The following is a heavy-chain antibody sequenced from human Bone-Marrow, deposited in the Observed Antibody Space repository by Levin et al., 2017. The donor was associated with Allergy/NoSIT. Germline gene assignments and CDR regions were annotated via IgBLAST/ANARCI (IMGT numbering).Heavy chain of an antibody. CDR2: IYRDDSGST. CDR1: GFSLSSNY. Sequence: AGGSLRLSCAASGFSLSSNYMSWVRQAPGKGLEWVAVIYRDDSGSTHYAASVKGRFTISRDNSKNTLFLQMDSLRDEDTGVYYCARYCSDISCYFDAFDIWGPGAMVTVSS. J-gene: IGHJ3*02. D-gene: IGHD2-15*01. CDR3: ARYCSDISCYFDAFDI. V-gene: IGHV3-53*01.